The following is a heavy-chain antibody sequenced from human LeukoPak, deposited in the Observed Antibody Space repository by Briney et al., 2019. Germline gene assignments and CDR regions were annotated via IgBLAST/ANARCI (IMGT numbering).Heavy chain of an antibody. CDR1: GFTFSSYA. V-gene: IGHV3-23*01. D-gene: IGHD3-3*01. CDR2: ISGSGGST. CDR3: AREIIPTYGAFDI. J-gene: IGHJ3*02. Sequence: HPGGSLRLSCAASGFTFSSYAMSWVRQAPGKGLEWVSAISGSGGSTYYADSVKGRFTISRDNSKNTLYLQMNSLRAEDTAVYYCAREIIPTYGAFDIWGQGTMVTVSS.